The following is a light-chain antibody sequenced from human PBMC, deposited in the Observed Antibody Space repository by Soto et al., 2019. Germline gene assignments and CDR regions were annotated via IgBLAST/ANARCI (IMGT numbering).Light chain of an antibody. CDR1: SSDVGSHNL. CDR3: CSYGGSRAV. Sequence: QSALTKPASGSVSPGQSIPISCTGTSSDVGSHNLVSWYQQHPGQAPKHMIYEVSKRPLGVSARFYASKSGNTASLTISGLQAEDEADYYCCSYGGSRAVFGGGTQLTVL. V-gene: IGLV2-23*02. J-gene: IGLJ7*01. CDR2: EVS.